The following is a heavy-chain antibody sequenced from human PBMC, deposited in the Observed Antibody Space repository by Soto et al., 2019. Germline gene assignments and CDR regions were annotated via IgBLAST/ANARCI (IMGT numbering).Heavy chain of an antibody. V-gene: IGHV2-5*02. CDR2: IYWDDDK. CDR1: GLSLSTTGVG. Sequence: QITLKESGPTLVKPTQTLTLTCTFSGLSLSTTGVGVGWIRQPPGKALEWLALIYWDDDKRYSPSLKSRLTITKDTSKNQVVLTMTNMVPVDTATYYCVQSRCGGDCLQSYSSHSYYGLDVWGQGTTVTVSS. J-gene: IGHJ6*02. D-gene: IGHD2-21*02. CDR3: VQSRCGGDCLQSYSSHSYYGLDV.